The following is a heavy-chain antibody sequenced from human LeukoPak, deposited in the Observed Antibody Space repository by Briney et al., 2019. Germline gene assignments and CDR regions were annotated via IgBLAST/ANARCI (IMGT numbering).Heavy chain of an antibody. D-gene: IGHD3/OR15-3a*01. V-gene: IGHV3-30*02. Sequence: PGGSLRLSCTASGFSFSTYDTHWVRQAPDKGLEWVAFIRYDGSSKNYADSVKGRFAISRDNSRNTLYLQMNSLKTEDTAVYYCANTWTSSSDYWGQGTLVTVSS. CDR2: IRYDGSSK. CDR3: ANTWTSSSDY. J-gene: IGHJ4*02. CDR1: GFSFSTYD.